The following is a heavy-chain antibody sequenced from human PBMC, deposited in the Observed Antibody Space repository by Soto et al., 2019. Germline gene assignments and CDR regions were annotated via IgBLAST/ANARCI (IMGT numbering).Heavy chain of an antibody. D-gene: IGHD2-2*01. CDR1: GFTFSRHS. CDR2: ISGSTNYI. V-gene: IGHV3-21*01. Sequence: GGSLRLSCAASGFTFSRHSMNWVRQAPGKGLEWISSISGSTNYIYYADSVRGRFTISRDNAKNSLYLQMNSLRAEDTAVYYCAREVEVVRFGMDVWGQGTTVTVSS. CDR3: AREVEVVRFGMDV. J-gene: IGHJ6*02.